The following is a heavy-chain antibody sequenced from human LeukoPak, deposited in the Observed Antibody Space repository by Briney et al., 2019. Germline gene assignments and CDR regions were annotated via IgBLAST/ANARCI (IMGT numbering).Heavy chain of an antibody. V-gene: IGHV4-30-4*01. J-gene: IGHJ4*02. CDR2: IYYSGST. Sequence: SQTLSLTCTVSGGSISSGDYYWSWIRQPPGKGLEWIGYIYYSGSTYYNPSLKSRVTMSIDTSKNQFSLELGSVTAADTAVYFCARERSGLGYFDYWGQGALVTVSS. D-gene: IGHD3-10*01. CDR1: GGSISSGDYY. CDR3: ARERSGLGYFDY.